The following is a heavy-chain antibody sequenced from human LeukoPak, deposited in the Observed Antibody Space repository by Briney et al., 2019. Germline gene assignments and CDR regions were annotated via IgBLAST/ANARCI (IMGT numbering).Heavy chain of an antibody. CDR3: ASRTTVTTFGRFTSDY. J-gene: IGHJ4*02. CDR2: IYYSGST. V-gene: IGHV4-30-4*01. Sequence: SETLSLTCTVSGGSISSGGYYWSWIRQPPGKGLEWIGYIYYSGSTYYNPSLKSRVTISVDTSKNQFSLNLSSVTAADTAVYYCASRTTVTTFGRFTSDYWGQGTLVTVSS. D-gene: IGHD4-11*01. CDR1: GGSISSGGYY.